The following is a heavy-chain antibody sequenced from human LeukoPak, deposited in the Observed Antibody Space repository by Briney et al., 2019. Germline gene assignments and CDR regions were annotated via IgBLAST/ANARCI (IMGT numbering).Heavy chain of an antibody. CDR3: ARAQRYTSGWYFDY. D-gene: IGHD6-19*01. V-gene: IGHV3-7*01. J-gene: IGHJ4*02. Sequence: GSLRLSCAASGFTFSSYWMNWVRQAPGKGLEWVANIKEDGSEKYYVDSVKGRFTISRDNAKNSLYLQMNSLRAEDTAVSYCARAQRYTSGWYFDYWGQGTLVTVSS. CDR2: IKEDGSEK. CDR1: GFTFSSYW.